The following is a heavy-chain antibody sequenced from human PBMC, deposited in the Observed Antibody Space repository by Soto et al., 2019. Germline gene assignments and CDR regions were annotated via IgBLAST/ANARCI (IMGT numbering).Heavy chain of an antibody. CDR1: GFTFSSYW. CDR2: INSDGSST. J-gene: IGHJ4*02. D-gene: IGHD2-2*01. CDR3: ARDGAEGYCSSTSCYEDY. V-gene: IGHV3-74*01. Sequence: EVQLVESGGGLVQPGGSLRLSCAASGFTFSSYWMHWVRQAPGKGLVWVSRINSDGSSTSYADSVKGRFTISRDNAKNTLYLQMNSLRAEDTAVYYCARDGAEGYCSSTSCYEDYWGQGTLVTVSS.